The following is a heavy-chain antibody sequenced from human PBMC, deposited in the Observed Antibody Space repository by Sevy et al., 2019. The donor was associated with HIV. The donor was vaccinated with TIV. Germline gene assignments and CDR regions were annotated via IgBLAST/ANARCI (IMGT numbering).Heavy chain of an antibody. D-gene: IGHD3-22*01. CDR2: INPSGGST. V-gene: IGHV1-46*01. Sequence: ASVKVSCKASGCTFTSYYMHWVRQAPGQGLEWMEIINPSGGSTSYAQKFQGRVTMTRDTSTSTVYMELSSLRSEDTAVYYCARDYVVRSVLGGMDVWGHGTTVTVSS. J-gene: IGHJ6*02. CDR3: ARDYVVRSVLGGMDV. CDR1: GCTFTSYY.